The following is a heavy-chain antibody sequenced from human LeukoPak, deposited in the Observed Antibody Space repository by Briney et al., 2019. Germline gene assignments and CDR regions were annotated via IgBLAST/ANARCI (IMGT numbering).Heavy chain of an antibody. V-gene: IGHV3-23*01. D-gene: IGHD3-22*01. J-gene: IGHJ6*02. CDR1: EFTFSTYA. Sequence: GGSLRLSCEASEFTFSTYAMHWVRQAPGEGLEWVSGISGNGGITYYADSVRGRFTISRDNSKNTLYLQMNSLRAEDTAVYYCAKSSGPGGYYYYGMDVWGQGTTVTVSS. CDR2: ISGNGGIT. CDR3: AKSSGPGGYYYYGMDV.